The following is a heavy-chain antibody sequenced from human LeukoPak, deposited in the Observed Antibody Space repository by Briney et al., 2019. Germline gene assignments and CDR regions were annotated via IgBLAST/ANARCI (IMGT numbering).Heavy chain of an antibody. D-gene: IGHD6-6*01. CDR2: INHSGST. J-gene: IGHJ3*02. V-gene: IGHV4-34*01. Sequence: PSETLSLTCAVYGGSFSGYYWTWIRQPPGKGLEWIGEINHSGSTNYNPSLKSRVTISVDTSKKHFSLKLNSVTAADTAVYYCARGGIAARRDAFDIWGQGTLVPVYS. CDR1: GGSFSGYY. CDR3: ARGGIAARRDAFDI.